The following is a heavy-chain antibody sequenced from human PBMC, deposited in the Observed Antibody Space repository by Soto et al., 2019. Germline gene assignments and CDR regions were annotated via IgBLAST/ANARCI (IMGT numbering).Heavy chain of an antibody. J-gene: IGHJ6*02. CDR2: INVDGTET. Sequence: GGSLRLSCTAPRFTFGSYWMHWVRQAPGKGLVWVSDINVDGTETWCADSVKGRFTISRDNDKKTLYLHMTGLRVDDTGVYYCARDKEVLLTNYGMAVWGPGTTVTVSS. CDR1: RFTFGSYW. V-gene: IGHV3-74*01. CDR3: ARDKEVLLTNYGMAV.